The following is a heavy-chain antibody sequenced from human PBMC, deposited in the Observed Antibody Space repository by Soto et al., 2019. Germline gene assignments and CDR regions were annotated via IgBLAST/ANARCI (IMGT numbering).Heavy chain of an antibody. Sequence: EVQLLESGGGLVQPGGSLRLSCAASGFTFSNYAVTWVRQAPGKWLEWVSTISGSGGSTYYAASVKGRFTTSRDNPKNTLYLQMTSLRAEDTAVYYCAKDQGSSWYEIDYWGQGTLVTVSS. J-gene: IGHJ4*02. V-gene: IGHV3-23*01. CDR1: GFTFSNYA. D-gene: IGHD6-13*01. CDR3: AKDQGSSWYEIDY. CDR2: ISGSGGST.